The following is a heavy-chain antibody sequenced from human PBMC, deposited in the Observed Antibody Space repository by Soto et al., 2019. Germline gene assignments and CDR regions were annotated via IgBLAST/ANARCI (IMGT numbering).Heavy chain of an antibody. CDR1: GFTFSSYS. D-gene: IGHD6-19*01. CDR2: ISSSSSYI. CDR3: ARVSGSSRMYYCDY. V-gene: IGHV3-21*01. J-gene: IGHJ4*02. Sequence: EVQLVESGGGLVKPGGSLRLSCAASGFTFSSYSMNWVRQAPGKGLEWVSSISSSSSYIYYADSVKGRFTISRDNAKNSLYLQMNSLRAEDTAVYYCARVSGSSRMYYCDYWGQGTLVTVSS.